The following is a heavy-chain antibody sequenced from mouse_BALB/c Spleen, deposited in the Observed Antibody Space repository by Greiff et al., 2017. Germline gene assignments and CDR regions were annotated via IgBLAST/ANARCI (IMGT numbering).Heavy chain of an antibody. J-gene: IGHJ4*01. CDR1: GYSFTGYY. V-gene: IGHV1S34*01. Sequence: LVKTGASVKISCKASGYSFTGYYMHWVKQSHGKSLEWIGYISCYNGATSYNQKFKGKATFTVDSSSSTAYMQFNSLTSEDSAVYYCARPYGYDRGDAMDYWGQGTSVTVSS. D-gene: IGHD2-2*01. CDR2: ISCYNGAT. CDR3: ARPYGYDRGDAMDY.